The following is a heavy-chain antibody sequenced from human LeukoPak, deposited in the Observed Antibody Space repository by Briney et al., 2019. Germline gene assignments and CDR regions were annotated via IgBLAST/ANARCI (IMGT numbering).Heavy chain of an antibody. CDR1: GFTFSNEA. CDR2: ISPGGGTT. Sequence: GGSLRLSCAVSGFTFSNEAMGWVRQLRGGGLEWVSTISPGGGTTYYAESMKGRFTISRDNSKSTLYLEMNSLRVEDTAVYYCARAGIVGTFDPWGQETLVTVSS. CDR3: ARAGIVGTFDP. D-gene: IGHD1-26*01. J-gene: IGHJ5*02. V-gene: IGHV3-23*01.